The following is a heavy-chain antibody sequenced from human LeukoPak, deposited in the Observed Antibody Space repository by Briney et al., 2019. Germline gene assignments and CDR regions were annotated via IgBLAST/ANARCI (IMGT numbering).Heavy chain of an antibody. J-gene: IGHJ4*02. V-gene: IGHV4-39*01. CDR3: ARRATFSYCSSTSCKYYFDY. Sequence: SEILSLTCTVSGGSISSSSYYWGWIRQPPGKGLEWIGSIYYSGSTYYNPSLKSRVTISVDTSKNQFSLKLSSVTAADTAVYYCARRATFSYCSSTSCKYYFDYWGQGTLVTVSS. D-gene: IGHD2-2*01. CDR1: GGSISSSSYY. CDR2: IYYSGST.